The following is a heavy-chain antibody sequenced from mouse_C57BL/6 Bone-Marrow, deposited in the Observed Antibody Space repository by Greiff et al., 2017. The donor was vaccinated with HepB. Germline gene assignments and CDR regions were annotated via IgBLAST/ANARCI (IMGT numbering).Heavy chain of an antibody. V-gene: IGHV7-3*01. Sequence: DVHLVESGGGLVQPGGSLSLSCAASGFTFTDYYMSWVRQPPGKALEWLGFIRNKANGYTTEYSASVKGRFTISRDNSQSILYLQMNALRAEDSATYYCARYNSRGDFDYWGQGTTLTVSS. J-gene: IGHJ2*01. CDR2: IRNKANGYTT. CDR1: GFTFTDYY. CDR3: ARYNSRGDFDY.